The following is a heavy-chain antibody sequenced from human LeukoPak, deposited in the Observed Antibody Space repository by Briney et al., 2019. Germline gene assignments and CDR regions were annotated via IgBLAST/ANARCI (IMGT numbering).Heavy chain of an antibody. V-gene: IGHV4-34*01. Sequence: SETLSLTCAVYGGSFSGYYWSWIRQPPGKGLEWIGEINHSGSTNYNPSLKSRVTISVDTSKNQFSLKLSSVTAADTAVYYCARVGTHEMWLAFDYWGQGTLVTVSS. CDR1: GGSFSGYY. J-gene: IGHJ4*02. D-gene: IGHD5-12*01. CDR2: INHSGST. CDR3: ARVGTHEMWLAFDY.